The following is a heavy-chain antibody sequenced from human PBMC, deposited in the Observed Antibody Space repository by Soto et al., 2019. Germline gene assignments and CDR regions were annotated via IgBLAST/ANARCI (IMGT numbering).Heavy chain of an antibody. CDR1: GGSISSSSYY. J-gene: IGHJ4*02. D-gene: IGHD3-3*01. V-gene: IGHV4-39*01. CDR3: ARLGDDFWSGYITT. CDR2: LSYGGTT. Sequence: QLQLQESGPGLVKPSETLSLTCTVSGGSISSSSYYWGWIRQPPGKGLECIGSLSYGGTTYYNTSLKSRVTISVVTSKNQFSLKLTSVTAADTALYYCARLGDDFWSGYITTWGQGTLVTVSS.